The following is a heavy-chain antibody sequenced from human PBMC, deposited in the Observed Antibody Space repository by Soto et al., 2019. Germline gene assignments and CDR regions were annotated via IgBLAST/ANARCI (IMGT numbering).Heavy chain of an antibody. CDR3: ARDGSLGVVIHMREGAMDV. CDR1: GFTFSRYW. J-gene: IGHJ6*02. CDR2: IKEDGSEK. V-gene: IGHV3-7*01. D-gene: IGHD3-3*01. Sequence: GSLVLSFAASGFTFSRYWMTWVRQAPGKGLEWVANIKEDGSEKYYVDSVKGRFTISRDNAKNSLYLQMNSLRVEDTAVYYCARDGSLGVVIHMREGAMDVWGQGTTVTVSS.